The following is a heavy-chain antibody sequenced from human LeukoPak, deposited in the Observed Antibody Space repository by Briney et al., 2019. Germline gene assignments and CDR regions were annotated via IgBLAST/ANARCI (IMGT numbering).Heavy chain of an antibody. CDR1: GGSISSGSYY. D-gene: IGHD3-22*01. CDR3: ARGYYYDSIPFDY. CDR2: IYTSGST. J-gene: IGHJ4*02. V-gene: IGHV4-61*02. Sequence: SETLSLTCTVSGGSISSGSYYWSWIRQPAGKGLEWIGRIYTSGSTNYSPSLKSRVTISVDTSKNQFSLKLSSVTAADTAVYYCARGYYYDSIPFDYWGQGTLVTVSS.